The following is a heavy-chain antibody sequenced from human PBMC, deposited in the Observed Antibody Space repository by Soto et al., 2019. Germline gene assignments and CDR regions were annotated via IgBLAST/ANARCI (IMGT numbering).Heavy chain of an antibody. V-gene: IGHV1-2*02. CDR3: ARGYPHYSNIDY. D-gene: IGHD4-4*01. J-gene: IGHJ4*02. CDR1: GYIFTTYY. CDR2: INPDSGGT. Sequence: WASVKVSCKASGYIFTTYYMHWVRQAPGQGLEWMGWINPDSGGTNYAQKFQGRVTMTRDTSISTAYMELSRLRSDDTAVYYCARGYPHYSNIDYWGQGTLVTVSS.